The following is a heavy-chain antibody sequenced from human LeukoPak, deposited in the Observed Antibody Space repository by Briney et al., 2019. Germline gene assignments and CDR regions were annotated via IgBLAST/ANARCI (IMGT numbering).Heavy chain of an antibody. CDR2: ISSSSSYI. Sequence: GGSLRLSCAASGFTFSSYSMNWVRQAPGKGLEWVSSISSSSSYIYYADSVKGRFTITRDNAKNSLYLQMNSLRAEDTAVYYCARDQEVKIVGAPPGYWGQGTLVTVSS. CDR3: ARDQEVKIVGAPPGY. V-gene: IGHV3-21*01. J-gene: IGHJ4*02. CDR1: GFTFSSYS. D-gene: IGHD1-26*01.